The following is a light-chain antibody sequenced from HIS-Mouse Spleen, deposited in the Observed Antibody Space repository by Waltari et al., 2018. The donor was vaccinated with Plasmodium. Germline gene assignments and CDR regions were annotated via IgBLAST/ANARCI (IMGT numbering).Light chain of an antibody. V-gene: IGLV3-1*01. Sequence: SYELTQPPSVSVSPGQTASITCSGAKWGDKYAWWYQQKPGQSPGLVIYQDSKRPPGIPGRFSGSNSGNTATLTISGTQAMDEADYYCQAWDSSTDYVFRTGTKVTVL. CDR3: QAWDSSTDYV. J-gene: IGLJ1*01. CDR1: KWGDKY. CDR2: QDS.